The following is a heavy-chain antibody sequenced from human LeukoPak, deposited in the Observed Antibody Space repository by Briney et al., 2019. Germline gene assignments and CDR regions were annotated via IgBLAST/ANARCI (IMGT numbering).Heavy chain of an antibody. D-gene: IGHD2-2*01. V-gene: IGHV1-46*01. J-gene: IGHJ4*02. CDR3: ASALNGQLLSFDY. CDR1: GYTFTSYY. Sequence: ASVKVSCKASGYTFTSYYVHWVRQAPGQGLEWMGIINPSGGSTSYAQKFQGRVTMTRDTSTSTVYMELSSLRSEDTAVYYCASALNGQLLSFDYWGQGTLVTVSS. CDR2: INPSGGST.